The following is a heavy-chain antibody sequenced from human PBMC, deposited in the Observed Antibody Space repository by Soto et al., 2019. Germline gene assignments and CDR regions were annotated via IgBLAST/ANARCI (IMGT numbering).Heavy chain of an antibody. J-gene: IGHJ5*02. D-gene: IGHD3-10*01. V-gene: IGHV4-59*01. Sequence: SSETLSLTCTVSGGSISSYYWSWIRQPPGKGLEWIGYIYYSGSTNYNPSLKSRVTISVDTSKNQFSLKLSSVTAADTAVYYCARGTTRVRGVIGSWFDPWGQGTLVTVSS. CDR1: GGSISSYY. CDR2: IYYSGST. CDR3: ARGTTRVRGVIGSWFDP.